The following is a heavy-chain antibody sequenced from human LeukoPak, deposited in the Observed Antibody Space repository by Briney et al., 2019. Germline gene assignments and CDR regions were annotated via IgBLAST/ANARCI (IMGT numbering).Heavy chain of an antibody. Sequence: GGSLRLSCAASGFTFSSYAMSWVRQAPGKGLEWVSAISGSGGSTYYADSVKGRFTISRDNSKNTLYLQMNSLRAEDTAVYYCAKDSSGSSSSWYRWFDPWGQGTPVTVSS. CDR3: AKDSSGSSSSWYRWFDP. CDR1: GFTFSSYA. J-gene: IGHJ5*02. D-gene: IGHD6-13*01. CDR2: ISGSGGST. V-gene: IGHV3-23*01.